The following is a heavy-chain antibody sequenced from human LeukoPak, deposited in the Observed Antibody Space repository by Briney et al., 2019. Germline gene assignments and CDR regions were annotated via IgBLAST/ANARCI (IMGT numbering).Heavy chain of an antibody. V-gene: IGHV3-30*02. Sequence: HPGGSLRLSCAASGFTFSNYAMSWVRQAPGKGLEWVSFIQYDGSNKYYVDSVKGRFAISRDNSKNMVYLQMNSLRAEDTAVYYCAREDGGVVAGTFGYWGQGTLVTVSS. CDR2: IQYDGSNK. D-gene: IGHD6-19*01. CDR3: AREDGGVVAGTFGY. CDR1: GFTFSNYA. J-gene: IGHJ4*02.